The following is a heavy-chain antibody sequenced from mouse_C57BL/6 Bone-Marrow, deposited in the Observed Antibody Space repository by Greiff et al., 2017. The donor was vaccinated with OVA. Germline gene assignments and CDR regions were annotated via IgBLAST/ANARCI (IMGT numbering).Heavy chain of an antibody. CDR3: SREVGDRYVDY. V-gene: IGHV1-64*01. D-gene: IGHD2-13*01. Sequence: QVQLQQPGAELVKPGASVKLSCKASGYTFTSYWMHWVKQRPGQGLEWIGMIHPNSGSTNYNEKFKSKATLTVDKSTSTAYMQLSSRTSEDSAVYYCSREVGDRYVDYWGQGTTLTVSS. CDR2: IHPNSGST. J-gene: IGHJ2*01. CDR1: GYTFTSYW.